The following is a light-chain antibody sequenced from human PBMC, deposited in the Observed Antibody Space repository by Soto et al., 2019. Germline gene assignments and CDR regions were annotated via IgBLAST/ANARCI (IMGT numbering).Light chain of an antibody. Sequence: SELTQPASVSGSPGQSITITSTGTSSDVGSYNLVSWYQQHPGKAPKLMIYEVSKRPSGVSNRFSGSKSGNTASLTISGLQAEDEADYYCCSYAGSSTFLYVFGTGTKVTVL. V-gene: IGLV2-23*02. CDR3: CSYAGSSTFLYV. J-gene: IGLJ1*01. CDR1: SSDVGSYNL. CDR2: EVS.